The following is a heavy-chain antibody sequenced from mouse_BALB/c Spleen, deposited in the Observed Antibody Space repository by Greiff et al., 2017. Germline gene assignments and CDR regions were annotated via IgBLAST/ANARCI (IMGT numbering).Heavy chain of an antibody. CDR2: IWAGGST. CDR3: AREDYYGYRGYFDV. V-gene: IGHV2-9*02. CDR1: GFSLTSYG. D-gene: IGHD1-2*01. Sequence: QVQLKQSGPGLVAPSQSLSITCTVSGFSLTSYGVHWVRQPPGKGLEWLGVIWAGGSTNYNSALMSRLSISKDNSKSQVFLKMNSLQTDDTAMYYCAREDYYGYRGYFDVWGAGTTVTVSS. J-gene: IGHJ1*01.